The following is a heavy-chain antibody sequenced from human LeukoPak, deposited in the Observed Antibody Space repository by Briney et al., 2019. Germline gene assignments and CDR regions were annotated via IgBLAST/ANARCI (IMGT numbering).Heavy chain of an antibody. CDR1: GYTFTSYY. CDR3: ARRSYFYGSGSYWDPVDY. CDR2: INPSGGST. D-gene: IGHD3-10*01. Sequence: GASVKVSCKASGYTFTSYYMHWVRQAPGQGLEWMGIINPSGGSTSYAQKFQGRVTITTDTSTSTAYMELRSLRSDDTAVYYCARRSYFYGSGSYWDPVDYWGQGTLVTVSS. J-gene: IGHJ4*02. V-gene: IGHV1-46*01.